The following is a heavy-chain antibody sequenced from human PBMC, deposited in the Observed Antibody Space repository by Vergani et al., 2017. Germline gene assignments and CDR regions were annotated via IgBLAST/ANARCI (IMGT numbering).Heavy chain of an antibody. D-gene: IGHD6-13*01. CDR1: GYTFTSYA. J-gene: IGHJ2*01. CDR3: ARDFAAAGTWIRNRAGL. Sequence: QVQLVQSGAEVKKPGASVKVSCKASGYTFTSYAMHWVRQAPGQRLEWMGWINAGNGNTKYSQKFQGRVTITRDTSASTGYMELSSLRSEDTAVYYCARDFAAAGTWIRNRAGLWGRGTLVTVSS. CDR2: INAGNGNT. V-gene: IGHV1-3*01.